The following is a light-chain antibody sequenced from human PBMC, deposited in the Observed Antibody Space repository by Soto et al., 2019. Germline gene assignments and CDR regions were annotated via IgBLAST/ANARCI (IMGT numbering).Light chain of an antibody. CDR1: QSVGHN. J-gene: IGKJ1*01. Sequence: DIVMTQSPVTLSVSPGDRATLSCRASQSVGHNLAWFQQKPGQAPRLLIYGASAADTGIPDRFSGSGFGTEFTLTISSLQSEDLAVYYCQQYNNWPRTFGQGTKVEMK. CDR2: GAS. V-gene: IGKV3-15*01. CDR3: QQYNNWPRT.